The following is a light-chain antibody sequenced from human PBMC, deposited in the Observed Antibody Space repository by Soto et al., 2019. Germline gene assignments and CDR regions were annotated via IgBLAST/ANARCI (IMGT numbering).Light chain of an antibody. V-gene: IGKV2-28*01. J-gene: IGKJ5*01. CDR3: MQALQSLT. CDR2: LGS. Sequence: EIVMTQSPATLSVSPGERATLSCRSNQSLLHNNGYNYLDWYMQKPGQSPQLLIYLGSNRASGVPDRFSGSGSGTDFTLKISRVEAADVGVYYCMQALQSLTFGQGTRLEIQ. CDR1: QSLLHNNGYNY.